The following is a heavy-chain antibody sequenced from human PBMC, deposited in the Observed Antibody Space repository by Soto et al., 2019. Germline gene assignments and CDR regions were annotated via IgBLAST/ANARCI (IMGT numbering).Heavy chain of an antibody. CDR1: GYTFTNYW. Sequence: GESLKISCKAIGYTFTNYWIGWVRQTPGKGLEWMGIIFPGDSDTRYNPSFEGQVTVSADESISTAYLQWNTLRASDTAMYYCVRPNFGALTHFDFWGQGTLLTPLL. CDR2: IFPGDSDT. V-gene: IGHV5-51*01. CDR3: VRPNFGALTHFDF. J-gene: IGHJ4*02. D-gene: IGHD3-16*01.